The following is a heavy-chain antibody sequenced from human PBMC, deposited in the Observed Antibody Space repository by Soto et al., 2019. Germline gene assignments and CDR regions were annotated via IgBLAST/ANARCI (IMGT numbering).Heavy chain of an antibody. Sequence: GGSLRLSCAASGFTFSSYAMSWVRQAPGKGLEWVSGISGSGGTTGCADSVKGRFTISRDNSKNTLYLQMNSLRAEDTAVYYCXKRGGRGAVHKAEYFQHWGQGTLVTVSS. D-gene: IGHD3-16*01. CDR1: GFTFSSYA. CDR3: XKRGGRGAVHKAEYFQH. J-gene: IGHJ1*01. CDR2: ISGSGGTT. V-gene: IGHV3-23*01.